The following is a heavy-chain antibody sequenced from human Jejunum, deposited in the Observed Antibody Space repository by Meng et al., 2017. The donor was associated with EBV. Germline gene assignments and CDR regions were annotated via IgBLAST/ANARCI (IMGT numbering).Heavy chain of an antibody. CDR3: AGLRYSGYDRAFDY. J-gene: IGHJ4*02. D-gene: IGHD5-12*01. V-gene: IGHV4-61*01. CDR2: IYYSGST. Sequence: QLQEAGPGLVKPSETLSLTCTVSGGSVNSGNFYWSWIRQPPGKGLEWIGYIYYSGSTNYIPSLKSRVTISLDTSKNQFSLKLSSVTAADTAVYYCAGLRYSGYDRAFDYWGQGALVTVSS. CDR1: GGSVNSGNFY.